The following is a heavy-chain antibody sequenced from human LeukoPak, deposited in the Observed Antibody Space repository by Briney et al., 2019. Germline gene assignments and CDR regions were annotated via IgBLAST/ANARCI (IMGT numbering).Heavy chain of an antibody. D-gene: IGHD5-24*01. Sequence: GGSLRLSCAASGFTFSTYAINWVHQAPGKGLEWVSYISSSSSTIYYADSVKGRFTISRDNAKNSLYLQMNSLRAEDTAVYYCARAPTKGTTAIFDYWGQGTLVTVSS. J-gene: IGHJ4*02. CDR1: GFTFSTYA. CDR2: ISSSSSTI. CDR3: ARAPTKGTTAIFDY. V-gene: IGHV3-48*04.